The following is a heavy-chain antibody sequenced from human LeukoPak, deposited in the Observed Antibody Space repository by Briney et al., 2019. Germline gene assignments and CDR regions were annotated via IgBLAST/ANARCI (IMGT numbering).Heavy chain of an antibody. CDR3: ARDPVPTGELLTGSLFNWFDP. Sequence: ASVKVSCKASGYTFTGYYMHWVRQAPGQGLEWMGWINPNSGGTKDARKFQGRVTMTMDTSISTAYMELSRLRSDDTAVYYCARDPVPTGELLTGSLFNWFDPWGQGTLVTVSS. CDR2: INPNSGGT. J-gene: IGHJ5*02. CDR1: GYTFTGYY. V-gene: IGHV1-2*02. D-gene: IGHD3-10*01.